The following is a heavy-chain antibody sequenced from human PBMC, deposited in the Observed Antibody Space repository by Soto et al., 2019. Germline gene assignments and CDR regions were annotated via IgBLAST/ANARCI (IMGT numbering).Heavy chain of an antibody. J-gene: IGHJ6*02. CDR3: TTDLDYYYYGMDV. CDR1: GFTFSNAW. CDR2: IKSKTDGGTT. V-gene: IGHV3-15*01. Sequence: GGSLRLSCAASGFTFSNAWMSWVRQAPGKGLEWVGRIKSKTDGGTTDYAAPVKGRFTISRDDSKNTLYLQMNSLKTEDTAVYYCTTDLDYYYYGMDVWGQGTTVTVSS. D-gene: IGHD3-16*01.